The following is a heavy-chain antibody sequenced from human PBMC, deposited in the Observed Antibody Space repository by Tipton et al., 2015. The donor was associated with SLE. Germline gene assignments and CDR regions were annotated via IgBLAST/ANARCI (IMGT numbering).Heavy chain of an antibody. J-gene: IGHJ4*02. CDR3: AKEGKDDYGDLWYFDY. CDR2: IYYSGST. Sequence: TLSLTCTVSGGSISSHYWSWIRQPPGKGLEWIGSIYYSGSTYYNPSLKSRVTILVDTSKNQFSLKLSSVTAADTAVYYCAKEGKDDYGDLWYFDYWGQGTLVTVSS. V-gene: IGHV4-59*11. D-gene: IGHD4-17*01. CDR1: GGSISSHY.